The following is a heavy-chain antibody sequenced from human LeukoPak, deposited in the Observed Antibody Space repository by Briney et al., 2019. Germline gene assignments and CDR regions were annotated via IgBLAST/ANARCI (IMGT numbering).Heavy chain of an antibody. J-gene: IGHJ4*02. V-gene: IGHV4-61*02. D-gene: IGHD6-6*01. CDR3: ARVYSSWYLDY. CDR2: IYTSVST. CDR1: GGSLSSGSYY. Sequence: PSETLSLTCTVSGGSLSSGSYYWSWIRQPAGKGLEWIGRIYTSVSTNYNPSLKSRVTISVDTSKNQFSLKLSSVTAADTAVYYCARVYSSWYLDYWGQGTLVTVSS.